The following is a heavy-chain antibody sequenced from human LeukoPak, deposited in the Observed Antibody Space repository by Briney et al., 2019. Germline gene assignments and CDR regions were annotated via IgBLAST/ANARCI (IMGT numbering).Heavy chain of an antibody. CDR1: GFTFSSYE. CDR2: ISSNGGST. V-gene: IGHV3-64D*06. CDR3: VKSTTPYFDY. Sequence: GGSLRLSCAASGFTFSSYEMNWVRQAPGKGLEYVSAISSNGGSTYYADSVKGRFTISRDNSKNTLYLQMSSLRAEDTAVYYCVKSTTPYFDYWGQGTLVTVSS. J-gene: IGHJ4*02. D-gene: IGHD4-17*01.